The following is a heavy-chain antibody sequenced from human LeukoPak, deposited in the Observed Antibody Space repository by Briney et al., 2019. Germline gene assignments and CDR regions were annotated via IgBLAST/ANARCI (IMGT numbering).Heavy chain of an antibody. CDR2: ISYDGSNK. Sequence: SGRSLRLSCAASGFTFSSYAMHWVRQAPGKGLERVAVISYDGSNKYYADSVKGRFTISRDNSKNTLYLQMNSLRAEDTAVYYCAREVGYYFDYWGQGTLVTVSS. CDR3: AREVGYYFDY. V-gene: IGHV3-30*04. J-gene: IGHJ4*02. CDR1: GFTFSSYA.